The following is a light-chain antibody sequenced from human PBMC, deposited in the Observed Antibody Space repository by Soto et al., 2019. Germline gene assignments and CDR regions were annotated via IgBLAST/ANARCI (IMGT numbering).Light chain of an antibody. CDR2: GAS. J-gene: IGKJ4*01. Sequence: EIVLTQSPGTLSLSPGERATLSCRASQSVSSSYLAWYQQKPGQAPRLLIYGASTRATGIPARFSGSGSGTEFTLTISSLQSEDFAAYYCQQYNNWPLTFGGGTKV. CDR3: QQYNNWPLT. V-gene: IGKV3-15*01. CDR1: QSVSSSY.